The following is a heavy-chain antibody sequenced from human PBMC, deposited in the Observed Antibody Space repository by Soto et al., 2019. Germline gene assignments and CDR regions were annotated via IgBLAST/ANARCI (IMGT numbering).Heavy chain of an antibody. Sequence: QVQLQESGPGPVKPSQTLSLTCTVSGGSISSGDYYWRWIRQPPGKGLEWIGYIYYSGTTYYNPTLKSRVTTSVDTSKNPFSLTLNSVTAADTAVYYCARYGGYSLDVWGQGTTVTVSS. V-gene: IGHV4-30-4*01. CDR2: IYYSGTT. CDR3: ARYGGYSLDV. CDR1: GGSISSGDYY. J-gene: IGHJ6*02. D-gene: IGHD2-15*01.